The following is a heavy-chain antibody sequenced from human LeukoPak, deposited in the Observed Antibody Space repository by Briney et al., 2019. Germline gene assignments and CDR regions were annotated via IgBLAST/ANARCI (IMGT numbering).Heavy chain of an antibody. CDR1: GFIFSDYY. D-gene: IGHD5-18*01. Sequence: GGSLRLSCAASGFIFSDYYMTWIRQAPGKGLEWVSYVTSSGGHMYYADSAKGRFTISRDNAKNSLDLQMNSLRAEDTAVYYCARESPPWIQLWLRYTPKYIDYWGQGTLVTVSS. CDR2: VTSSGGHM. V-gene: IGHV3-11*04. J-gene: IGHJ4*02. CDR3: ARESPPWIQLWLRYTPKYIDY.